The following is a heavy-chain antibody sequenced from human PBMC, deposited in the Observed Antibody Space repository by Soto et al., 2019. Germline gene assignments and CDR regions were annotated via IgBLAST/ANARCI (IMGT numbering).Heavy chain of an antibody. CDR3: ASPKIAFYNWFDP. D-gene: IGHD3-3*02. CDR1: GGSISSSSYY. CDR2: IYYSGST. V-gene: IGHV4-39*01. Sequence: PSETLSLTCTVSGGSISSSSYYWGWIRQPPGKGLEWIGSIYYSGSTYYNPSLKSRVTIPVDTSKNQFSLKLSSVTAADTAVYYCASPKIAFYNWFDPWGQGTLVTVPQ. J-gene: IGHJ5*02.